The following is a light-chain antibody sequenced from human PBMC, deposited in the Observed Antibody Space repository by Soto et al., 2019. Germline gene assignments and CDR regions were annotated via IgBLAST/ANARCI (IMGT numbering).Light chain of an antibody. Sequence: IQMTQSPSTVSASVGDRVTITCRASQSISSSLAWYQQKPGKAPKVLIYDASSLDSGVPSRFSGSGYGTEFTLTVSSLPPGDFATYSCQQYASYPYSFGQGTTVDIX. CDR3: QQYASYPYS. J-gene: IGKJ2*01. CDR2: DAS. CDR1: QSISSS. V-gene: IGKV1-5*01.